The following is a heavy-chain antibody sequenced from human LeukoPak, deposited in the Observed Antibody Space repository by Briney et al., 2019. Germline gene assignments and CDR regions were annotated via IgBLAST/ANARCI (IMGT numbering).Heavy chain of an antibody. V-gene: IGHV3-23*01. CDR1: GFIFSSYA. J-gene: IGHJ4*02. CDR2: ISGSGGST. D-gene: IGHD3-22*01. CDR3: AKTDDSSGLNPDY. Sequence: GGSLRLSCAASGFIFSSYAMSWVRQAPGKGLEWVSAISGSGGSTYYADSVKGRFTISRDNSKNTLYLQMNSLRAEDTAVYYCAKTDDSSGLNPDYWGQGTLVTVSS.